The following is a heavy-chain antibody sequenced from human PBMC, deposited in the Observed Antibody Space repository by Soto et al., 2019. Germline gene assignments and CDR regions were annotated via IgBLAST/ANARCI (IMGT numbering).Heavy chain of an antibody. D-gene: IGHD2-8*01. Sequence: ASLKVSCKASGSSFINYDTSWVRQAPGQGLEWMGWVSAYNGNTNYAQKFQGRVTMTTDTSTSTAYMELRSLRSDDTAVYYCARDFNCTRRCIDVFDIWGQGTMVTVSS. J-gene: IGHJ3*02. CDR3: ARDFNCTRRCIDVFDI. CDR2: VSAYNGNT. CDR1: GSSFINYD. V-gene: IGHV1-18*01.